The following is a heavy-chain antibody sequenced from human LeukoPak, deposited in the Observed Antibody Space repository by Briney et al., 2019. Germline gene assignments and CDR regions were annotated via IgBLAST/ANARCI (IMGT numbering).Heavy chain of an antibody. CDR1: GYTFTSYG. J-gene: IGHJ4*02. D-gene: IGHD3-22*01. Sequence: ASVKVSCKASGYTFTSYGISWVRQAPGQGLEWMGWISAYNGNTNYAQKLQGRVTMTTDTSTSTAYMELRSLRSDDTAVYYCARGVYYYDSSGYVPGLLDYWGQGTLVTVSS. CDR2: ISAYNGNT. CDR3: ARGVYYYDSSGYVPGLLDY. V-gene: IGHV1-18*01.